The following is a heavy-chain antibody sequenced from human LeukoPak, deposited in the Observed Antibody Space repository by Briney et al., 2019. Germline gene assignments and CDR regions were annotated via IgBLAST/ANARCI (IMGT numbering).Heavy chain of an antibody. CDR1: GYTFTGYY. D-gene: IGHD3-3*01. Sequence: ASVKVSCKASGYTFTGYYMHWVRQAPGQGLEWMGWINPNSGGTKYAQKFQGRVTMSRDTSITTAYMELSGLRSDDTAVYYCARGDPDISFGVAGEAFDIWGQGTMVTVSS. CDR3: ARGDPDISFGVAGEAFDI. V-gene: IGHV1-2*02. J-gene: IGHJ3*02. CDR2: INPNSGGT.